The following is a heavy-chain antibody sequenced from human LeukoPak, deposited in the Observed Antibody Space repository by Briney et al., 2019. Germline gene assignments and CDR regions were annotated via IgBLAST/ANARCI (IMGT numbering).Heavy chain of an antibody. CDR2: ISTYNGNT. D-gene: IGHD1-7*01. J-gene: IGHJ4*02. CDR3: ASRSGTFPYYFDY. V-gene: IGHV1-18*01. Sequence: ASVKVSCKTSGYTFTSYGMSWVRQAPGQGLEWMGWISTYNGNTNYAQKLQGRVTMTTDTSTSTAYMELRSLRSDDTAVYFCASRSGTFPYYFDYWGQGTLVTVSS. CDR1: GYTFTSYG.